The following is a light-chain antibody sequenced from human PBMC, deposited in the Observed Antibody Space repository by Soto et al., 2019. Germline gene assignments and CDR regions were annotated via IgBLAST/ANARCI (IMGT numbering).Light chain of an antibody. CDR3: CSYALV. Sequence: TLPGSVSGSRGQSSYSSCSGTNSDVGTHNLVSWYQQHPGKAPKLIIYEGTKRPSGVSNRFSGSKSGNTASLTISGLQAEDDADYYCCSYALVVGTGTKVT. J-gene: IGLJ1*01. CDR1: NSDVGTHNL. CDR2: EGT. V-gene: IGLV2-23*01.